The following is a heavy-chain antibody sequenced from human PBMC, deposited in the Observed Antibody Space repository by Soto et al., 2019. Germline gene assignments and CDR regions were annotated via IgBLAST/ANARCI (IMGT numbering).Heavy chain of an antibody. D-gene: IGHD4-17*01. V-gene: IGHV3-23*01. CDR2: ISGSGGST. CDR3: AKGPSAYYGDYVLPFDY. CDR1: GFTFSSYA. Sequence: GGSLRLSCAASGFTFSSYAMSWVRQAPGKGLEWVSAISGSGGSTYYADSVKGRFTISRANSKNTLYLQMNSLRAEDTAVYYCAKGPSAYYGDYVLPFDYWGQGTLVTVSS. J-gene: IGHJ4*02.